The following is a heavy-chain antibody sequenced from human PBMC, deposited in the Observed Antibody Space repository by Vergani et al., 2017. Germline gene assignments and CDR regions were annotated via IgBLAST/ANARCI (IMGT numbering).Heavy chain of an antibody. CDR2: IIPILGIA. J-gene: IGHJ3*02. CDR1: GGTFSSYT. V-gene: IGHV1-69*02. Sequence: QVQLVQSGAEVKKPGSSVKVSCKASGGTFSSYTISWVRQAPGQGLEWMGSIIPILGIANYAQKFQGRVTITADKSTSTAYMELSSLRSEDTAVYYCASGYYDSSATDAFDIWGQGTMVTVSS. CDR3: ASGYYDSSATDAFDI. D-gene: IGHD3-22*01.